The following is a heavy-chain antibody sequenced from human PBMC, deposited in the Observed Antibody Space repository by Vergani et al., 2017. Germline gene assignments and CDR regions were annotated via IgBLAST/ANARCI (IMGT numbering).Heavy chain of an antibody. CDR1: GFSFDDYD. CDR2: ISWNSGRI. CDR3: EASLFSTSVYRRTFDF. D-gene: IGHD2-2*01. V-gene: IGHV3-9*01. J-gene: IGHJ4*02. Sequence: EVQLVESGGGLVQPGRSLRLSCAASGFSFDDYDMHWVRQAPGKGLEWVSGISWNSGRIVYADSVKGRFTISRDNAKNSLYLQMNSLGVDDTAIYYCEASLFSTSVYRRTFDFWGQGARVTVSS.